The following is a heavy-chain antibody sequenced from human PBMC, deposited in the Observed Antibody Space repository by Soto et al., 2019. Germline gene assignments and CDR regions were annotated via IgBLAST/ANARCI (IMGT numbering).Heavy chain of an antibody. Sequence: QVQLVQSGAELKKPGSSVKVSCKASGGTFSSYAISWVRQAPGQGLDWMGGIIPIFGTANYAQKFQGRVTITADESTSTAYMELSSLRSEDTAVYYCARGDYVDTARAGAFDIWGQGTMVTVSS. J-gene: IGHJ3*02. CDR2: IIPIFGTA. CDR3: ARGDYVDTARAGAFDI. D-gene: IGHD5-18*01. CDR1: GGTFSSYA. V-gene: IGHV1-69*01.